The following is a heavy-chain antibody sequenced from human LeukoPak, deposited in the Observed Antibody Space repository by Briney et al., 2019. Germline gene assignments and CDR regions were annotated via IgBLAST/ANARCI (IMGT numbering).Heavy chain of an antibody. CDR3: ARLRRDGYTTYYYYYYMDV. Sequence: SETLSLTCTVSGGSISPYYWSWIRQPPGKGLEWIGYIYYSGSTNYNPSLKSRVTISVDTSKNQFSLKLSSVTAADTAVYYCARLRRDGYTTYYYYYYMDVWGKGTTVTVSS. CDR2: IYYSGST. D-gene: IGHD5-24*01. J-gene: IGHJ6*03. CDR1: GGSISPYY. V-gene: IGHV4-59*12.